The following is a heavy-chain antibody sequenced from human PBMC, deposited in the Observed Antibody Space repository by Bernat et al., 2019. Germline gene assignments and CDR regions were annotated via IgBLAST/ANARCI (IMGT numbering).Heavy chain of an antibody. CDR3: ARGGSGSYYHLFDY. CDR1: GFTFSSYS. J-gene: IGHJ4*02. V-gene: IGHV3-21*01. CDR2: ISSSSSYI. D-gene: IGHD3-10*01. Sequence: EVQLVESGGGLVKPGGSLRLSCAASGFTFSSYSMNWVRQAPGKGLEWVSSISSSSSYIYYADSVKGRFTISRDNAKNSLYLQMNSLRAEDTAVYYCARGGSGSYYHLFDYWGQGTLVTVPS.